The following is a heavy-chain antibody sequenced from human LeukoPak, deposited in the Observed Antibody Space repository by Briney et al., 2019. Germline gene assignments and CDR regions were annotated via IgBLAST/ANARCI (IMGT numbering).Heavy chain of an antibody. CDR1: GGSISSYY. D-gene: IGHD2-15*01. CDR2: IYYSGST. V-gene: IGHV4-59*01. J-gene: IGHJ4*02. Sequence: SETLSLTCTVSGGSISSYYWSWIRQPPGKGLEWIGYIYYSGSTNYNPSLKSRVTISVDTSKNQFSLKLSSVTAADTAVYYCARGYRIFDYWGQGTLVTVSS. CDR3: ARGYRIFDY.